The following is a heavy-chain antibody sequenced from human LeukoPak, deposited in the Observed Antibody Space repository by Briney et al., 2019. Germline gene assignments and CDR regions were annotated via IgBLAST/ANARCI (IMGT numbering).Heavy chain of an antibody. CDR2: ISAYTDKT. V-gene: IGHV1-18*01. J-gene: IGHJ4*02. D-gene: IGHD3-16*01. CDR1: GYTFTNYG. CDR3: ARDNDSRDPPHFDY. Sequence: ASVKVSCKASGYTFTNYGITWVRQASGQGLEWMGWISAYTDKTNYAQKFQGRVTMTTDTSTTTAYMELSSLRSEDTAVYYCARDNDSRDPPHFDYWGQGTLVTVSS.